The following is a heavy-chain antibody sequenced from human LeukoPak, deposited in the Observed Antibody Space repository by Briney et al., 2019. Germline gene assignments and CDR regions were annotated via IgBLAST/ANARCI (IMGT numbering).Heavy chain of an antibody. CDR2: IRSKANSYAT. V-gene: IGHV3-73*01. J-gene: IGHJ4*02. CDR3: TRPHIVMEPDY. D-gene: IGHD2-21*01. CDR1: GLTLSGSA. Sequence: SGGSLRLSCAASGLTLSGSAMHWVRQASGKGLEWVGRIRSKANSYATAYAASVKASFTISRDDSKNPAYLQMNSLKTEDTAVYYCTRPHIVMEPDYWGQGTLVTVSS.